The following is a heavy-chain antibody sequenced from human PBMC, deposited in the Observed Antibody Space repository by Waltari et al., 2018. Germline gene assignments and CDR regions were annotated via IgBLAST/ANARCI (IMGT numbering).Heavy chain of an antibody. D-gene: IGHD6-19*01. V-gene: IGHV4-59*01. Sequence: QVQLQESGPGLVKPSETLSLTCTVSGGSISSYYWSWIRQPPGQGREWIGYIYYSGSTNYIPSLKSRVTISVDTSKNQFSLKLSSVTAADTAVYYCAREDSSGWGSSFDYWGQGTLVTVSS. J-gene: IGHJ4*02. CDR2: IYYSGST. CDR1: GGSISSYY. CDR3: AREDSSGWGSSFDY.